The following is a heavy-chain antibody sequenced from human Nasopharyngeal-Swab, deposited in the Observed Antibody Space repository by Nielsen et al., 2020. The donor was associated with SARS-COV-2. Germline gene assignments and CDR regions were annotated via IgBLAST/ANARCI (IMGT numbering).Heavy chain of an antibody. Sequence: WIRQPPGKGLEWIGYIYHSGSTYYNPSLKSRVTISVDRSKNQFSLKLSSVTAADTAVYYCVRALVGFDPWGQGTLVTVSS. CDR3: VRALVGFDP. CDR2: IYHSGST. D-gene: IGHD2-8*02. J-gene: IGHJ5*02. V-gene: IGHV4-30-2*01.